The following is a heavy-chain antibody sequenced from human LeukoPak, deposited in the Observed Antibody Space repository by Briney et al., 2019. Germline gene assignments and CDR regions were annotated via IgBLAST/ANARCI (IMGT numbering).Heavy chain of an antibody. CDR2: IRSKAYGGTT. J-gene: IGHJ3*02. CDR3: SRVPIRTVTMVIVVRGQDVFDI. CDR1: GFSSGSYA. Sequence: GGSLRLSCTASGFSSGSYAITWFRQAPGKGLEWVGFIRSKAYGGTTEYAASVKGRFTISRDDSKSIAYLQMNSLRTEDTAVYYCSRVPIRTVTMVIVVRGQDVFDIWGQGTMVTVLS. V-gene: IGHV3-49*03. D-gene: IGHD3-22*01.